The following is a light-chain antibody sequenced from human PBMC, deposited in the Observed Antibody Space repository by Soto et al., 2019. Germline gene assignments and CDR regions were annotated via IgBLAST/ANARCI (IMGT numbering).Light chain of an antibody. Sequence: DIQMTQSPSTLSASVGDRVTIACRASQTISSWVAWYQQKPGKAPRLLIYKTSSLESGVPSRFSGSGSGTEFTLTISGLQPDDFASYHCQQYNTYFSLTFGGGTKVDIK. CDR2: KTS. CDR3: QQYNTYFSLT. V-gene: IGKV1-5*03. CDR1: QTISSW. J-gene: IGKJ4*01.